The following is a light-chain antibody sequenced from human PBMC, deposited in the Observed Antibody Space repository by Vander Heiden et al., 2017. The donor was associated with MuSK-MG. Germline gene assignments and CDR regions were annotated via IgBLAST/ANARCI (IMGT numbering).Light chain of an antibody. CDR1: QIIAPN. Sequence: EKVMTQSPATLSVSPGERATLSCRTTQIIAPNLAWYQQKSGQAPRLLIYSASTRATGIPARFSGSGSGAEFTLTISSLQSEDFATYYCQQYNNWPPTFGQGTKVEIK. CDR2: SAS. CDR3: QQYNNWPPT. J-gene: IGKJ1*01. V-gene: IGKV3-15*01.